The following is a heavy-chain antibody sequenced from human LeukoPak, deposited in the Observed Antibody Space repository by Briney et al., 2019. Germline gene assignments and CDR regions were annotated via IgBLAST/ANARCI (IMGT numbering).Heavy chain of an antibody. J-gene: IGHJ4*02. V-gene: IGHV4-59*01. CDR3: ARGSSSWPESDY. CDR1: GGSISSYY. D-gene: IGHD6-13*01. CDR2: IYYSGST. Sequence: SETLSLTCTVSGGSISSYYWSWIRQPPGKGLEWIGYIYYSGSTTYNPSLKSRVTISIAASKNKFSLNLSSVTAADTAVYYCARGSSSWPESDYWGQGTLVNVSS.